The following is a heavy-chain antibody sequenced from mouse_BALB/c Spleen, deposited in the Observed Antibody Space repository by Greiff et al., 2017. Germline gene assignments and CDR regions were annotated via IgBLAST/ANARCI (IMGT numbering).Heavy chain of an antibody. CDR1: GYTFTNYW. V-gene: IGHV1-63*02. Sequence: QVQLQQSGAELVRPGTSVKISCKASGYTFTNYWLGWVKQRPGHGLEWIGDIYPGGGYTNYNEKFKGKATLTADTSSSTAYMQLSSLTSEDSAVYFSAREGTNGYFDVWGAGTTVTVAS. J-gene: IGHJ1*01. CDR2: IYPGGGYT. CDR3: AREGTNGYFDV. D-gene: IGHD3-3*01.